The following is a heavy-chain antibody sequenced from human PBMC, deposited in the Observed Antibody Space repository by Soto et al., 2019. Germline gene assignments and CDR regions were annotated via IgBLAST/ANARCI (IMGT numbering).Heavy chain of an antibody. V-gene: IGHV3-23*01. CDR3: AKDLDRFSHPTENAFDI. CDR1: GFTFSSYA. D-gene: IGHD1-1*01. CDR2: ISGSGGST. Sequence: SGGSLRLSCAASGFTFSSYAMSWVRQAPGKGLEWVSAISGSGGSTYYADSVKGRFTISRDNSKNTLYLQMNSLRAEDTAVYYCAKDLDRFSHPTENAFDIWGQGTMVTVSS. J-gene: IGHJ3*02.